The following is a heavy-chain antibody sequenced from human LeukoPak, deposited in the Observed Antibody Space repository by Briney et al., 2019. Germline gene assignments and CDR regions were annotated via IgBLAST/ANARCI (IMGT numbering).Heavy chain of an antibody. CDR1: GFTFSTYN. J-gene: IGHJ1*01. CDR2: VGGTDGRT. Sequence: AGGSLRLSCAASGFTFSTYNMNWVRQAPGKGLEWVSAVGGTDGRTYYAAFVKGRFTIYRDNSKNTLYLQMNSLRAEDTAVYYCARSYYDNSGYYRHWGQGTLVSVSS. CDR3: ARSYYDNSGYYRH. V-gene: IGHV3-23*01. D-gene: IGHD3-22*01.